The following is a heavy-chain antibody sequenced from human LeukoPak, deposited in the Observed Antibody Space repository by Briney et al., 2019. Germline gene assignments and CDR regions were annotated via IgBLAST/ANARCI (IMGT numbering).Heavy chain of an antibody. V-gene: IGHV4-39*01. CDR3: ASHSAGYYKNCFDP. Sequence: KASETLSLTCTVSGGSISSSSYYWGWIRQPPGKGLEWIGSIYYSGSTYYNPSLKSRVTISVDTSKNQFSLKLSSVTAADTAVYYCASHSAGYYKNCFDPWGQGTLVTVSS. CDR2: IYYSGST. CDR1: GGSISSSSYY. D-gene: IGHD3-22*01. J-gene: IGHJ5*02.